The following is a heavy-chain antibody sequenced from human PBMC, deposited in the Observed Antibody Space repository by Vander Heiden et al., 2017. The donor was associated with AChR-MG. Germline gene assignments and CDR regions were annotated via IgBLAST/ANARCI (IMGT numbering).Heavy chain of an antibody. CDR2: IDPSDSYT. J-gene: IGHJ4*02. Sequence: EVQLVQSGAEVKKPGESLRISCKGSGYIFTSYWITWVRQMPGKGLEWMGRIDPSDSYTNYSPSFQGHVTISADKSITTAYLQWSTLKASDTAMYYCARHQGGSSWYVDYWGQGTLVTVSS. CDR1: GYIFTSYW. V-gene: IGHV5-10-1*03. D-gene: IGHD6-13*01. CDR3: ARHQGGSSWYVDY.